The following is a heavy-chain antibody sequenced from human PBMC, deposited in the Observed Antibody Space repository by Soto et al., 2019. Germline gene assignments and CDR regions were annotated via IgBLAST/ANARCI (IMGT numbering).Heavy chain of an antibody. CDR2: INPNVGSV. CDR3: ARCGLRRDDYYFDL. J-gene: IGHJ2*01. D-gene: IGHD4-17*01. CDR1: ANTFKTSY. Sequence: QGQLVQSGAEVKKPGASVMLSCKASANTFKTSYLHWLRQAPGQGLEWMGIINPNVGSVRYAKKCQNSGTMTRETSTEPVYMEQRSLRSDDTAGYYCARCGLRRDDYYFDLWWRGTLVTVSS. V-gene: IGHV1-46*02.